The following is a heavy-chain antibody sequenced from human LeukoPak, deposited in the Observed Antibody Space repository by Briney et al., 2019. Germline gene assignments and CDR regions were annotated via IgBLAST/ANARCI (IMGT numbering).Heavy chain of an antibody. J-gene: IGHJ4*02. V-gene: IGHV3-30*03. CDR3: VRNRNLKMTSTGILGN. CDR1: GFTFSNYN. CDR2: ITYDGGKK. Sequence: GGSLRLSCAASGFTFSNYNMNWVRQAPGKGLEWVALITYDGGKKDYADSVKGRFTISRDNSRDTLYLQMNSLTVDDTAVYYCVRNRNLKMTSTGILGNWGLGTLVIVSS. D-gene: IGHD3-3*02.